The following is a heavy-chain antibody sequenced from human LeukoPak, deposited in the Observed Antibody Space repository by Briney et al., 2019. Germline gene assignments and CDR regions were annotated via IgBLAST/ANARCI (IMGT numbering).Heavy chain of an antibody. D-gene: IGHD6-19*01. J-gene: IGHJ4*02. CDR1: GGSISSYY. CDR3: ARCRWDAYSSGWNPFDY. V-gene: IGHV4-59*08. CDR2: IYYSGST. Sequence: SETLSLTCTVSGGSISSYYRSWIRLPPGKGLEWIWYIYYSGSTNYNPSLKSRVTISVDTSKNQFSLKLSSVTAADTAVYYCARCRWDAYSSGWNPFDYWGQGTLVTASS.